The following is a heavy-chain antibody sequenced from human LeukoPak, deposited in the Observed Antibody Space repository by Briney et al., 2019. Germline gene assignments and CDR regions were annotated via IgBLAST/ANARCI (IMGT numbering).Heavy chain of an antibody. CDR1: GFTFSNNE. D-gene: IGHD5-18*01. J-gene: IGHJ4*02. CDR3: ARNTGYSYGYFDY. Sequence: GGSLRLSCAASGFTFSNNEMNWVRQAPGKGLEWVSYMSRGGDTIYYSDSVKGRFTISRDTAENSLSLQMNSLRAEDTAVYYCARNTGYSYGYFDYWGQGTLVTVSS. V-gene: IGHV3-48*03. CDR2: MSRGGDTI.